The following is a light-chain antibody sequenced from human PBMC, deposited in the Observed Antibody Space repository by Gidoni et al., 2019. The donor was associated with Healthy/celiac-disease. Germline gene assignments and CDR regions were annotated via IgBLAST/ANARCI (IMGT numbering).Light chain of an antibody. Sequence: QSVLPQPPSASGTHGEGVTISCSGSRSNIGSNYVYWYQQLPGTATKLLIYRTNQRPSGVPDRFSGSKSGTSASLAISGLRSEDEADYYCAAWDDSLSVVVFGGGTKLTVL. V-gene: IGLV1-47*01. J-gene: IGLJ2*01. CDR2: RTN. CDR1: RSNIGSNY. CDR3: AAWDDSLSVVV.